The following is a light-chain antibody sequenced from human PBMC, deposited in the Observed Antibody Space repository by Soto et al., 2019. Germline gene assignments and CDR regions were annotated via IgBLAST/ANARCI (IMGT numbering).Light chain of an antibody. Sequence: DIQMTQSPSTLSASVGDRVTITCRASQSISSWLAWYQQKPGKAPKLLIYKASSLESGVPSRFSGSGSGTEFPLTISSLQPDDFATYYCQQYNSYSGTFGQGTMVEIK. CDR3: QQYNSYSGT. CDR2: KAS. J-gene: IGKJ1*01. V-gene: IGKV1-5*03. CDR1: QSISSW.